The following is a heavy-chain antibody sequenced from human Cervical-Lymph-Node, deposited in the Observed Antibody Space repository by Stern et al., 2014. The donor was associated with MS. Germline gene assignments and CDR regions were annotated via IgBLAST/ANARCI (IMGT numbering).Heavy chain of an antibody. D-gene: IGHD5/OR15-5a*01. J-gene: IGHJ5*01. CDR1: GGSISSGSHY. CDR3: AREWIYEVSWFDS. Sequence: QVQLQESGPGLVKPSQTLSLTCTVSGGSISSGSHYWSWIRQPAGKGLEWVGRIYSTGRVDYNPSFKGRVPMSVDPSKDQFSLELRSVTAADTAMYYCAREWIYEVSWFDSWGQGSLVIVSS. CDR2: IYSTGRV. V-gene: IGHV4-61*02.